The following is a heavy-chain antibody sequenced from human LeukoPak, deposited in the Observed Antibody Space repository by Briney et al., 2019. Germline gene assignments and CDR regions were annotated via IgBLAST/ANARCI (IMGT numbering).Heavy chain of an antibody. CDR1: GFTFSSYA. CDR3: ARDHGAGITIFGVVNLLDY. D-gene: IGHD3-3*01. Sequence: GGSLRLSCAASGFTFSSYAMHWVRQAPGKGLEWVAVISYDGSNKYYADSVKGRFTISRDNSKNTLYLQMNSLRAEDTAVYYCARDHGAGITIFGVVNLLDYWGQGTLVTVSS. CDR2: ISYDGSNK. V-gene: IGHV3-30*04. J-gene: IGHJ4*02.